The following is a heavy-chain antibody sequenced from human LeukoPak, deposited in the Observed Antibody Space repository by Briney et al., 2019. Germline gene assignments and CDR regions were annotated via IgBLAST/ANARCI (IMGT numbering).Heavy chain of an antibody. V-gene: IGHV4-39*01. J-gene: IGHJ4*02. CDR2: IYYRGST. Sequence: SETLSLTCTVSGDSMTSTSHFWDWVRQPPGKGLEWLGSIYYRGSTYYKASLKSRVTISVDTSKNQFSLKLSSVTAADTAVYYCARYELGATLFIDYWGQGTLVTVSS. CDR1: GDSMTSTSHF. CDR3: ARYELGATLFIDY. D-gene: IGHD1-26*01.